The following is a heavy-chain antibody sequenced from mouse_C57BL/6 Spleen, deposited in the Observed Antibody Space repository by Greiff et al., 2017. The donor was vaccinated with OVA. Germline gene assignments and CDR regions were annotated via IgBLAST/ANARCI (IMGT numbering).Heavy chain of an antibody. CDR3: ARSLYDYDQGYYAMDY. CDR2: IYWDDDK. D-gene: IGHD2-4*01. V-gene: IGHV8-12*01. CDR1: GFSLSTSGMG. Sequence: QVTLKESGPGILQSSQTLSLTCSFSGFSLSTSGMGVSWIRQPSGKGLEWLAHIYWDDDKRYNPSLKSRLTISKDTSRNQVFLKITSVDTADTATYYCARSLYDYDQGYYAMDYWGKGTSVTVSS. J-gene: IGHJ4*01.